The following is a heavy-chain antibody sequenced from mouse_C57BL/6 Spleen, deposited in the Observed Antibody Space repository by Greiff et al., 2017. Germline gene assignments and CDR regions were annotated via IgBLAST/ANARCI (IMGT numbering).Heavy chain of an antibody. J-gene: IGHJ4*01. CDR3: GIYYDYDRGMDY. CDR2: ISYDGSN. CDR1: GYSITSGYY. D-gene: IGHD2-4*01. V-gene: IGHV3-6*01. Sequence: EVQLQESGPGLVKPSQSLSLTCSVTGYSITSGYYWNWIRQFPGNKLEWMGYISYDGSNNYNPTLKNRISITRDTSKNQFFLKLNSVTTEDTATYYCGIYYDYDRGMDYWGQGTSVTVSS.